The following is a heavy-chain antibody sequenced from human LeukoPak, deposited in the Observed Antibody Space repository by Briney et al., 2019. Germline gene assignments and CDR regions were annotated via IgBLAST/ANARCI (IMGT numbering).Heavy chain of an antibody. CDR2: INPNRGGT. V-gene: IGHV1-2*02. CDR1: GYTFTGYY. CDR3: ASHRSSGRKAYDEY. D-gene: IGHD1-26*01. J-gene: IGHJ4*02. Sequence: ASVKVSCKASGYTFTGYYMHWVRQAPGQGLEWMGWINPNRGGTNYAQKFQGRVTITRDTSISPAYMELSRLRSDDTAVYYCASHRSSGRKAYDEYWGQGTLVTVSS.